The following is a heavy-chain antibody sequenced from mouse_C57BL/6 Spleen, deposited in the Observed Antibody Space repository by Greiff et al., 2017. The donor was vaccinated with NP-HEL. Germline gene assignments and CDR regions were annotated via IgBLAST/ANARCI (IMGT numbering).Heavy chain of an antibody. CDR1: GYTFTSYG. D-gene: IGHD1-1*01. J-gene: IGHJ4*01. CDR2: IYPRSGNT. V-gene: IGHV1-81*01. CDR3: AREGNITTVAMDY. Sequence: VQLQQSGAELARPGASVKLSCKASGYTFTSYGISWVKQRTGQGLEWTGEIYPRSGNTYYNEKFKGKATLTADKSSSTAYMELRSLTSEDSAVYFCAREGNITTVAMDYWGQGTSVTVSS.